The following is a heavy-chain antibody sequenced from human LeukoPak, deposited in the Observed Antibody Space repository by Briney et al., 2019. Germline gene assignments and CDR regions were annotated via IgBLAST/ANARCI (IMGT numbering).Heavy chain of an antibody. V-gene: IGHV1-2*02. CDR3: ARDCEMSYYYMDV. CDR2: INPNSGGT. Sequence: GASVKVSCKASGYTFTGYYMHWVRQAPGQGLEWMGWINPNSGGTNYAQKFQGRVTMTRDTSISTAYMELRRLRSDDTGVYYCARDCEMSYYYMDVWGKGTTVTISS. CDR1: GYTFTGYY. J-gene: IGHJ6*03.